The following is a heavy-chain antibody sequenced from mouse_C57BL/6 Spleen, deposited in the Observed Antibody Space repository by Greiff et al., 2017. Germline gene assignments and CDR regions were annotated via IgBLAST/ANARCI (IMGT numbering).Heavy chain of an antibody. V-gene: IGHV2-2*01. CDR1: GFSLTSYG. D-gene: IGHD4-1*01. J-gene: IGHJ4*01. CDR2: IWRGGST. CDR3: ARKTGYAMDY. Sequence: QVQLQQSGPGLVQPSQSLSITCTASGFSLTSYGVHWVRQSPGKGLEWLGVIWRGGSTDYNAAFISRRSISKDNSKSQVFFKMNSRQAAETAIYYCARKTGYAMDYWGQGTSVTVSS.